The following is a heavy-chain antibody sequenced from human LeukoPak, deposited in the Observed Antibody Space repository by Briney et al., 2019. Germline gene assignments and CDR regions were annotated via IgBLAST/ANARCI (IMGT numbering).Heavy chain of an antibody. V-gene: IGHV3-21*01. Sequence: GGSLILSCAASGFTFSSYSMNWVRQAPGKGLEWVSSISSSSSYIYYADSVKGRFTISRDNAKNSLYLQMNSLRAEDTAVYYCASVGPRDAFDIWGQGTMVTVSS. J-gene: IGHJ3*02. CDR1: GFTFSSYS. CDR2: ISSSSSYI. CDR3: ASVGPRDAFDI.